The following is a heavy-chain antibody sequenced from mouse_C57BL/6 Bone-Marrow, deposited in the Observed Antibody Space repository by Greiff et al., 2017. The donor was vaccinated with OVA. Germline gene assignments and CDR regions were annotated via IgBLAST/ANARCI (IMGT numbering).Heavy chain of an antibody. CDR2: IYWDDDK. D-gene: IGHD1-1*01. CDR1: GFSLSTSGMG. J-gene: IGHJ4*01. V-gene: IGHV8-12*01. Sequence: QVTLKECGPGILQSSQTLSLTCSFSGFSLSTSGMGVSWIRQPSGKGLEWLAHIYWDDDKRYNPSLKSRLTISKDTSRNQVFLKITSVDTADTATYYCARRAPYYYGSSYVGAMDYWGQGTSVTVSS. CDR3: ARRAPYYYGSSYVGAMDY.